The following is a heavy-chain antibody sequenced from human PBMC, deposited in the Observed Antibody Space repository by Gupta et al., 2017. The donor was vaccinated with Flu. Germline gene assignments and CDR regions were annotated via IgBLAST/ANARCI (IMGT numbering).Heavy chain of an antibody. J-gene: IGHJ4*02. CDR3: ARGDRYSGYSYGSDY. CDR1: YY. Sequence: YYRHWVRQAPGQGLEWMGWINPNSGGTNYAQKFQGRVTMTRDTSISTAYMELSRLRSDDTAVYYCARGDRYSGYSYGSDYWGQGTLVTVSS. D-gene: IGHD5-18*01. CDR2: INPNSGGT. V-gene: IGHV1-2*02.